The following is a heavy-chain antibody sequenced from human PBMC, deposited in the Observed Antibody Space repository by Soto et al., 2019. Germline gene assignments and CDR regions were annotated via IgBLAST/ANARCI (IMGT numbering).Heavy chain of an antibody. D-gene: IGHD3-22*01. Sequence: ASVKVSCKASGYTFTHYHVYWVRQAPGRGLEWLGMINPSGGSTTYAQNLQGRVTMTRDTSTNTVYMELSSLRSEDTAVYYCAREAINSSGYSRYFQXWGQGKLVTVS. CDR2: INPSGGST. CDR3: AREAINSSGYSRYFQX. CDR1: GYTFTHYH. J-gene: IGHJ1*01. V-gene: IGHV1-46*01.